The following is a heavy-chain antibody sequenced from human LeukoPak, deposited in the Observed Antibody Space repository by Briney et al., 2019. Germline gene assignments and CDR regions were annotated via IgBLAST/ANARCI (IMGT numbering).Heavy chain of an antibody. V-gene: IGHV1-69*05. CDR3: ARDQYYDSSGYSNWFDP. Sequence: SVKVSCKASGGTFSSYAISWVRQAPGQGLEWMGRIIPIFGTANYAQKFQGRVTITTDESTNTAYMELSSLRSEDTAVYYCARDQYYDSSGYSNWFDPWGQGTLVTVSS. D-gene: IGHD3-22*01. J-gene: IGHJ5*02. CDR2: IIPIFGTA. CDR1: GGTFSSYA.